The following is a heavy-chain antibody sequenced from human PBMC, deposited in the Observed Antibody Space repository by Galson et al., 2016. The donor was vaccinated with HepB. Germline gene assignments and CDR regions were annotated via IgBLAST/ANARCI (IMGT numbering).Heavy chain of an antibody. CDR2: TNAGNGNT. D-gene: IGHD3-10*01. CDR1: GYNVRSYA. Sequence: SVKVSCKASGYNVRSYAIHWVRQAPGQGLEWMGWTNAGNGNTKLSEKFQARVAISTDTSATTAYMELNNLTSEDTAVYYCARKRLGAANWFAYWGQGTLVTVSS. CDR3: ARKRLGAANWFAY. J-gene: IGHJ5*01. V-gene: IGHV1-3*01.